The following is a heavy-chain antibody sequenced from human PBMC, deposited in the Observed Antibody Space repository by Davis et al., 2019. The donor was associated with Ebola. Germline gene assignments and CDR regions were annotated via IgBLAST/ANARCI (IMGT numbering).Heavy chain of an antibody. D-gene: IGHD6-13*01. V-gene: IGHV5-10-1*01. J-gene: IGHJ2*01. CDR2: IDPSDSST. Sequence: GESLKISCKGSGYSFTSYWISWVRQMPGKGLEWLGRIDPSDSSTDYSPSSQGHVTISADKSINTAYLQWSSLKASDTAIYYCVRSSWSWYFDLWGRGTLVTVSS. CDR1: GYSFTSYW. CDR3: VRSSWSWYFDL.